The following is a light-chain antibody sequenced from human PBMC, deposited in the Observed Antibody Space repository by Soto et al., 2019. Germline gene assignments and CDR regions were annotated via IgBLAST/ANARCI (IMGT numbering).Light chain of an antibody. J-gene: IGLJ2*01. CDR3: QAWHSTTPVV. V-gene: IGLV3-1*01. Sequence: SYELTQPPSVSVSPGQTASITCSGDKLGDTYTCWYQQKSGQSPVLVIYQDGKRPSGIPERFSGSSSGDTATLTISGAQAMDEADYYCQAWHSTTPVVFGGGTKLTVL. CDR2: QDG. CDR1: KLGDTY.